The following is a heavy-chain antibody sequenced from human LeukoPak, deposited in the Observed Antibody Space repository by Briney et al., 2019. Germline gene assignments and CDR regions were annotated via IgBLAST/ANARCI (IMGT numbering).Heavy chain of an antibody. J-gene: IGHJ6*02. CDR3: ALSKGCSSTSCYRVDYGMDV. D-gene: IGHD2-2*01. CDR2: FDPEDGET. V-gene: IGHV1-24*01. Sequence: ASVKVSCKVSGYTLTELSMHWARQAPGKGLEWMGGFDPEDGETIYAQKFQGRVTMTEDTSTDTAYMELSSLRSEDTAVYYCALSKGCSSTSCYRVDYGMDVWGQGTTVTVSS. CDR1: GYTLTELS.